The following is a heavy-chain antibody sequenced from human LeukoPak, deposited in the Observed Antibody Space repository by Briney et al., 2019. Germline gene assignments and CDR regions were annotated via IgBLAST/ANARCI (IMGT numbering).Heavy chain of an antibody. D-gene: IGHD5-18*01. Sequence: GASVKVSCKASGYTFTSYGISWVRQAPGQGLEWMGWISAYNGNTNYAQKLQGRVTMTTDTSTSTAYMELRSLRSDDTAVYYCARGRRGYSYGWGAFDIWGQGTMVTVSS. V-gene: IGHV1-18*01. CDR2: ISAYNGNT. J-gene: IGHJ3*02. CDR1: GYTFTSYG. CDR3: ARGRRGYSYGWGAFDI.